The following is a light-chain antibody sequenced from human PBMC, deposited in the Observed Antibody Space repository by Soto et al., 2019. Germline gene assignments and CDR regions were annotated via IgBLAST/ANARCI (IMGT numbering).Light chain of an antibody. V-gene: IGKV4-1*01. CDR1: QSVLYSSNNKNY. J-gene: IGKJ3*01. Sequence: DIVMTQSPDSLDVSLGERATINCKSSQSVLYSSNNKNYLAWYQQKPGQPPKLLIHWASTRESGVPDRFSGSGSGTDFTLTISSLQAEDVAVYYCQQYYSTPPTFGPGTKVDIK. CDR3: QQYYSTPPT. CDR2: WAS.